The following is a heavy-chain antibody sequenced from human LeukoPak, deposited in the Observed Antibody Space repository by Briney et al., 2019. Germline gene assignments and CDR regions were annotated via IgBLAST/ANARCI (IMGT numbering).Heavy chain of an antibody. CDR2: INPNSGGT. CDR3: ARERHAREYYYDSSGYYHYFDY. Sequence: ASVKVSCKASGYTFTGYYMHWVRQAPGQGLEWMGWINPNSGGTNYAQKFQGRVTMTRDTSISTAYMELSRLRSDDTAVYYCARERHAREYYYDSSGYYHYFDYWGQGTLVTVSS. D-gene: IGHD3-22*01. V-gene: IGHV1-2*02. CDR1: GYTFTGYY. J-gene: IGHJ4*02.